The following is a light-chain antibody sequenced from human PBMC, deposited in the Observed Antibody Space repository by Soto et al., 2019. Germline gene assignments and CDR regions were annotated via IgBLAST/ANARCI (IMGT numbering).Light chain of an antibody. Sequence: DIQMTQSPSSLSASVGDRVTITCRASQSVSNYLNWYRQLPGKAPTLLIYSTSTLQSGVPSRFSGSGSGTDFNLTIRGLTPGDFEPYFCQQSYSSPQTFGQGTKV. V-gene: IGKV1-39*01. CDR2: STS. CDR3: QQSYSSPQT. J-gene: IGKJ1*01. CDR1: QSVSNY.